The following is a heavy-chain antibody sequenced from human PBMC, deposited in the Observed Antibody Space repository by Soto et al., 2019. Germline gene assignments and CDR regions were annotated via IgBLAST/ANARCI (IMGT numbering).Heavy chain of an antibody. CDR1: GGSISTDHYH. CDR3: AREDDGGDRDYYGLDV. V-gene: IGHV4-30-4*01. Sequence: QVQLQESGPGLVRPSQTLSLTCTVSGGSISTDHYHWTWIRQAPGKGLEWIGYIHYSGSIQFNPSLQSRGSMSVDTSKHLFALRLSSVTAADTAVYFCAREDDGGDRDYYGLDVWGQGTTVTVSS. J-gene: IGHJ6*02. D-gene: IGHD2-21*02. CDR2: IHYSGSI.